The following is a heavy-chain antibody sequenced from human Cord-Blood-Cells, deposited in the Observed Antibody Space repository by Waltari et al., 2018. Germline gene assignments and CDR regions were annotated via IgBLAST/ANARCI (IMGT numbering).Heavy chain of an antibody. CDR2: ISPILVTA. D-gene: IGHD7-27*01. CDR3: ARDPLNWGQFAY. CDR1: GGTFSSYA. Sequence: QVQLVQSGAEVKKPGSSVKVSCKASGGTFSSYAISWVRQAPGQGLEWMRGISPILVTANYAQKFQGRVTITADDSTSTAYMELSSLRSEDTAVYYCARDPLNWGQFAYWGQGTLVTVSS. J-gene: IGHJ4*02. V-gene: IGHV1-69*01.